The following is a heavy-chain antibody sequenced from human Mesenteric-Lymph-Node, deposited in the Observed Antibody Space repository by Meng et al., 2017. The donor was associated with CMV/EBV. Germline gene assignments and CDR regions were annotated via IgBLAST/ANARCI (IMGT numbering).Heavy chain of an antibody. CDR1: GFTFSSYW. CDR3: AREYGYTTSWYADN. CDR2: ISGSGSSI. J-gene: IGHJ4*02. V-gene: IGHV3-48*04. Sequence: GESLKISCAASGFTFSSYWMSWVRQAPGKGLEWVSYISGSGSSIYYADSVKGRFTISRDNAKSSLYLQMNSLRAEDTAVYYCAREYGYTTSWYADNWGQGTLVTVSS. D-gene: IGHD6-13*01.